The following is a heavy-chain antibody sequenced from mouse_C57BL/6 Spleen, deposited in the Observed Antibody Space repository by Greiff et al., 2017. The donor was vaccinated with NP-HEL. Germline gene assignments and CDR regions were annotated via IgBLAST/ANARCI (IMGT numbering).Heavy chain of an antibody. CDR1: GFTFSSYA. CDR3: ARDQVYYYGSSHWYFDV. D-gene: IGHD1-1*01. Sequence: EVKVVESGGGLVKPGGSLKLSCAASGFTFSSYAMSWVRQTPEKRLEWVATISDGGSYTYYPDNVKGRFTISRDNAKNNLYLQMSHLKSEDTAMYYCARDQVYYYGSSHWYFDVWGTGTTVTVSS. V-gene: IGHV5-4*01. CDR2: ISDGGSYT. J-gene: IGHJ1*03.